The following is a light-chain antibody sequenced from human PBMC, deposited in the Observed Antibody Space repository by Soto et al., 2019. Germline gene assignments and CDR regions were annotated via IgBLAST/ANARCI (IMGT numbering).Light chain of an antibody. J-gene: IGKJ3*01. Sequence: EIVLTQSPGSLSLSPGERATLSCRASQSISSSYLAWYQQRPGQAPLLLIFGASYRATGIADRFSGSGSGTDFTLTISRLEPEDVAVYYCQQYSSSPPEFTFGPGTRVDSK. CDR3: QQYSSSPPEFT. CDR1: QSISSSY. CDR2: GAS. V-gene: IGKV3-20*01.